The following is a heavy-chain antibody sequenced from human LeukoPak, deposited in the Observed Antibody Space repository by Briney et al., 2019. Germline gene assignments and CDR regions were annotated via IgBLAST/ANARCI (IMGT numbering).Heavy chain of an antibody. D-gene: IGHD1-26*01. CDR3: TTYTSGSSYY. J-gene: IGHJ4*02. Sequence: GESLRLSCAASGFTFSNAWMSWVRQAPGKGLEWGGRIKSQTDGGTTEYASAVKGRFTISRDDSKSTLFLQMNSLKTEDTAIYYCTTYTSGSSYYWGQGTLVTVSS. CDR2: IKSQTDGGTT. CDR1: GFTFSNAW. V-gene: IGHV3-15*01.